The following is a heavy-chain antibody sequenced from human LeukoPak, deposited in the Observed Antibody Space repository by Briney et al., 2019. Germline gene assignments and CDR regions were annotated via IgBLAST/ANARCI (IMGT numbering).Heavy chain of an antibody. CDR1: GGSISSYY. V-gene: IGHV4-59*08. D-gene: IGHD3-16*01. Sequence: SETLSLTCTVSGGSISSYYWSWIRQPPGKGLEWIGYIYYSGSTNYNPSLKSRVTISVDTSKNQFSLKLSSVTAADTAVYYCARSHPYPHFDSWGPGTLVTVSS. J-gene: IGHJ4*01. CDR2: IYYSGST. CDR3: ARSHPYPHFDS.